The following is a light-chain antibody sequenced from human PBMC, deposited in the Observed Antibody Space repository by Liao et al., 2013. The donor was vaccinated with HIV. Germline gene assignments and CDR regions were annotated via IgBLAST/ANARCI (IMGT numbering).Light chain of an antibody. Sequence: SYVLTQPPSVSVAPGKTARITCGGKNIGSKSVHWYQQKPGQAPVMVISHDSERPSGIPERFSGSNSGNTATLTISRVEAGDEADYYCQVWDSSTVVFGGGTKL. CDR2: HDS. J-gene: IGLJ2*01. V-gene: IGLV3-21*01. CDR3: QVWDSSTVV. CDR1: NIGSKS.